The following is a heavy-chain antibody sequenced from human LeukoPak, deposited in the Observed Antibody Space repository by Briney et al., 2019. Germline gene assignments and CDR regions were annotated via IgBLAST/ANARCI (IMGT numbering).Heavy chain of an antibody. CDR3: ARRTDGYSSGWYALGDYFDY. D-gene: IGHD6-19*01. V-gene: IGHV4-34*01. CDR2: INQSGST. CDR1: NGSFSGYY. J-gene: IGHJ4*02. Sequence: SETLSLTCGVYNGSFSGYYWSWIRQTPGKGLEWIGEINQSGSTKYNPSLKSRVTISIDTSKNQFSLKLSSVTAADTAVYYCARRTDGYSSGWYALGDYFDYWGQGTLVTVSS.